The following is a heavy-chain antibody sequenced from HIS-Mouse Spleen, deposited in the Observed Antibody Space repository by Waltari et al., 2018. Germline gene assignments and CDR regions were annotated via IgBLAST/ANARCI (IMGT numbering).Heavy chain of an antibody. CDR2: ISGSGGST. CDR1: GFPFSSYS. J-gene: IGHJ4*02. D-gene: IGHD1-7*01. Sequence: EVQLLESGGGLVQPGGSLRLSCAASGFPFSSYSMSWVRQAPGMGVECGALISGSGGSTYYADSVKGRLTISRDNSKNTLYLQMNSLRAEDTAVYYCLSVAIFSVANSYYFDYWGQGTLVTVSS. V-gene: IGHV3-23*01. CDR3: LSVAIFSVANSYYFDY.